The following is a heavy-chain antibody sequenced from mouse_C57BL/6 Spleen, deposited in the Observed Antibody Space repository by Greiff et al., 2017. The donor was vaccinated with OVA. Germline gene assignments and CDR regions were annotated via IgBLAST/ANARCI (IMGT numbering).Heavy chain of an antibody. Sequence: KLVESGGGLVQPGGSLKLSCAASGFTFSDYYMYWVRQTPEKRLEWVAYISNGGGSTYYPDTVKGRFTISRDNAKNTLYLQMSRLKSEDTAMYYCARHNGSSYGAWFAYWGQGTLVTVSA. J-gene: IGHJ3*01. V-gene: IGHV5-12*01. D-gene: IGHD1-1*01. CDR1: GFTFSDYY. CDR3: ARHNGSSYGAWFAY. CDR2: ISNGGGST.